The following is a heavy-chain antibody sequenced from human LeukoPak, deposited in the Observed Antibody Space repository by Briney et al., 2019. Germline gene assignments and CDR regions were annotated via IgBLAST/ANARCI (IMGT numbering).Heavy chain of an antibody. CDR1: GGSFSGYY. Sequence: SETLSLTCAVYGGSFSGYYWSWIRQPPGKGLEWIGEINHSGSTNYNPSLKSRVTISVDTSKKQFSLKLSSVTAADTAVYYCARSRYDSSGYDYWGQGTLVTVSS. D-gene: IGHD3-22*01. J-gene: IGHJ4*02. V-gene: IGHV4-34*01. CDR3: ARSRYDSSGYDY. CDR2: INHSGST.